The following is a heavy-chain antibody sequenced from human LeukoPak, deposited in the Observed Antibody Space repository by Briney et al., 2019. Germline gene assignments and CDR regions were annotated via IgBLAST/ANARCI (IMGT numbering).Heavy chain of an antibody. D-gene: IGHD6-6*01. CDR1: GYTFTGYY. CDR2: IIPIFGTA. V-gene: IGHV1-69*05. CDR3: ARGRSSSLDY. J-gene: IGHJ4*02. Sequence: SVKVSCKASGYTFTGYYMHWVRQAPGQGLEWMGGIIPIFGTANYAQKFQGRVTITTDESTSTAYMELSSLRSEDTAVYYCARGRSSSLDYWGQGTLVTVSS.